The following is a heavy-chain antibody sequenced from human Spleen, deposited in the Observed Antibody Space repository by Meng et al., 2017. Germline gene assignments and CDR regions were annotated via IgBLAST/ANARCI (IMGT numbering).Heavy chain of an antibody. J-gene: IGHJ4*02. CDR3: ARVYSSTWYSDY. Sequence: GESLKISCAASGFTFSSYSMNWVRQAPGRGLEWVSSISSSSSYIYYADSVKGRFTISRDNAKNSLYLQMNSLRAEDTAVYYCARVYSSTWYSDYWGQGTQVTVSS. CDR2: ISSSSSYI. V-gene: IGHV3-21*01. CDR1: GFTFSSYS. D-gene: IGHD6-13*01.